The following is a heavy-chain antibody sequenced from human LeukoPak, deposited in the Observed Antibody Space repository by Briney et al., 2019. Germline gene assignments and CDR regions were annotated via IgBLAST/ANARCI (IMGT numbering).Heavy chain of an antibody. CDR1: GGSISSGGYS. Sequence: SETLSLTCAVSGGSISSGGYSWSWIRQPPGKGLEWIGYIYHSGSTYYNPSLKSRVTISVDRSKNQFSLKLSSVAAADTAVYYCAREMATVVTPAYFDLWGRGTLVTVST. CDR2: IYHSGST. CDR3: AREMATVVTPAYFDL. J-gene: IGHJ2*01. D-gene: IGHD4-23*01. V-gene: IGHV4-30-2*01.